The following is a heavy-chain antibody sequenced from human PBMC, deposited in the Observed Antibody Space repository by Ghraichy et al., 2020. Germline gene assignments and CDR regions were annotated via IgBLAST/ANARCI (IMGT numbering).Heavy chain of an antibody. CDR2: ISSSSSYI. CDR3: ARDPWWGYDTLTGYYNYYYYGMDV. CDR1: GFTFSSYS. Sequence: GGSLRLSCAASGFTFSSYSMNWVRQAPGKGLEWVSSISSSSSYIYYADSVKGRFTISRDNAKNSLYLQMNSLRAEDTAVYYCARDPWWGYDTLTGYYNYYYYGMDVWGQGTTVTVSS. J-gene: IGHJ6*02. D-gene: IGHD3-9*01. V-gene: IGHV3-21*01.